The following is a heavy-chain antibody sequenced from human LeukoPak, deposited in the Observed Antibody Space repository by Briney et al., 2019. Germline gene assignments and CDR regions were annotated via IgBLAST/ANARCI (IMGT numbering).Heavy chain of an antibody. J-gene: IGHJ4*02. CDR1: GFTFSSYE. Sequence: PRGSLRLSCAASGFTFSSYEMNWVRQAPGKGLEWVSYISSSGSTIYYADSVKGRFTISRDNAKNSLYLQMNSLRAEDTAVYYCARCPEGELHYFDYWGQGTLVTVSS. D-gene: IGHD1-26*01. CDR3: ARCPEGELHYFDY. V-gene: IGHV3-48*03. CDR2: ISSSGSTI.